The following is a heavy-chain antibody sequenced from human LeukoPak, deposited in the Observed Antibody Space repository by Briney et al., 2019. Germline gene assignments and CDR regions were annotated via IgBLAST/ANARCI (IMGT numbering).Heavy chain of an antibody. V-gene: IGHV3-7*01. CDR3: ARAGSGARPDAFDI. Sequence: GGSLRLSCAAPGFTFSSYWMSWVRQAPGKGLEWVANIKQDGSEKYYVDSVKGRFTISRDNAKNSLYLQMNSLRAEDTAVYYCARAGSGARPDAFDIWGQGTMVTVSS. CDR1: GFTFSSYW. J-gene: IGHJ3*02. CDR2: IKQDGSEK. D-gene: IGHD1-26*01.